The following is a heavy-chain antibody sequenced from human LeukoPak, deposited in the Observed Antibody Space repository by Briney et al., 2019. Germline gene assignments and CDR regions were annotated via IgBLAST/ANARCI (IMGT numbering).Heavy chain of an antibody. D-gene: IGHD3-22*01. J-gene: IGHJ4*02. Sequence: PWGSLRLSCAAPGFTFSRYWMSWVRQAPGKGLEWVAHIKEDGSEKYYVDSVKGRFTISRDNGKNSLYLQMNSLRAEDTAVYYCARTLAARHTSGYIDYWGQGTLVTVSS. CDR3: ARTLAARHTSGYIDY. CDR1: GFTFSRYW. V-gene: IGHV3-7*01. CDR2: IKEDGSEK.